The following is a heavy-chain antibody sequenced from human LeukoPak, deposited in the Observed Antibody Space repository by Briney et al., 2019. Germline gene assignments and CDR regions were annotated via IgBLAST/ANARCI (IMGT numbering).Heavy chain of an antibody. CDR2: INHSGST. J-gene: IGHJ4*02. D-gene: IGHD3-22*01. V-gene: IGHV4-34*01. Sequence: SETLSLTCAVYGGSFSGYYWSWIRQPPGKGLEWIGEINHSGSTNYNPSLKSRVTISVDTSKNQFSLKLSSVTAADTAVYYCARSVDYYDSSGYYSCPGHWGQGTLVTVSS. CDR1: GGSFSGYY. CDR3: ARSVDYYDSSGYYSCPGH.